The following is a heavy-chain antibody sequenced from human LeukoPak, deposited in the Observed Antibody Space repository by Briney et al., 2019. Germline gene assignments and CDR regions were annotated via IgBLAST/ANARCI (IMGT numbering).Heavy chain of an antibody. CDR3: AIALWVGGYFDY. J-gene: IGHJ4*02. V-gene: IGHV3-30*04. CDR2: LSYDGSTE. D-gene: IGHD3-10*01. CDR1: GLTFRSSA. Sequence: GRSLRLSCAASGLTFRSSAMHWVRQAPRKGLQWVALLSYDGSTEYHADSVKGRFTISRDTSKNTLYLQMNSLRAEETAVYYCAIALWVGGYFDYWGQGTRVTVSS.